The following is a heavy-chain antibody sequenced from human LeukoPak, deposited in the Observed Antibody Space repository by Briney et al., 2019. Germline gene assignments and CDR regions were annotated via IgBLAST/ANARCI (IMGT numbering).Heavy chain of an antibody. J-gene: IGHJ6*03. CDR1: GFTFSSYW. V-gene: IGHV3-7*01. CDR3: ARLSSSSGDYYYMDV. D-gene: IGHD6-6*01. Sequence: GGSLRLSCAASGFTFSSYWMSWIRQAPGKGLEWVTNIKQDGSEKYYVDSVKGRFTISRDNAKNSLYLQMNSLRAEDTAVYYCARLSSSSGDYYYMDVWGKGTTVTVSS. CDR2: IKQDGSEK.